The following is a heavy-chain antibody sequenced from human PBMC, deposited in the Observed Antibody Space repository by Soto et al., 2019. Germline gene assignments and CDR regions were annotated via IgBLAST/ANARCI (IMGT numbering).Heavy chain of an antibody. CDR2: ISYDGSNK. V-gene: IGHV3-30-3*01. D-gene: IGHD2-15*01. Sequence: QVQLVESGGGVIQAGRSLRLSCAASGFTLRNYAMHWVRQAPGKGLECVEVISYDGSNKFYRDYVKGRFTISRDNSKNTLYLQINSLRYEDTAVYYCARGDREDIAVVVGVRPGEYGVDVWGQGTTVTVSS. J-gene: IGHJ6*02. CDR1: GFTLRNYA. CDR3: ARGDREDIAVVVGVRPGEYGVDV.